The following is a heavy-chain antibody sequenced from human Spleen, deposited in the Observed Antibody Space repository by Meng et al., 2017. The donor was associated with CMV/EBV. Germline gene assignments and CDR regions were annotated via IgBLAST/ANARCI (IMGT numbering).Heavy chain of an antibody. D-gene: IGHD3-3*01. V-gene: IGHV3-48*04. Sequence: GGSLRLSCAASGFAFSSYGLHWVRQAPGKGLEWVSYISSSGSIIYYADSVKGRFSISRDNAKKSLYLQMNSLRAEDTALYYCAKDFYDFWSGSFMDVWGQGTTVTVSS. CDR3: AKDFYDFWSGSFMDV. CDR1: GFAFSSYG. J-gene: IGHJ6*02. CDR2: ISSSGSII.